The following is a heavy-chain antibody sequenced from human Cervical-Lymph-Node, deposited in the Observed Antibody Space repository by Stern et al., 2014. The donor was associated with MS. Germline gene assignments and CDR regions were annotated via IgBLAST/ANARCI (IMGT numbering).Heavy chain of an antibody. D-gene: IGHD2/OR15-2a*01. Sequence: EVQLLESGGGLVQPGGSLRLSCAASELTFSNFWIHWVRQAPGKGLVWLSRLRQDGTRAYDADSVKGRFSISRDNAKDTVYLQLNSLRVEDTAVYCCVRSFSGPTEYWGQGSLVTVSS. J-gene: IGHJ4*02. CDR1: ELTFSNFW. CDR3: VRSFSGPTEY. CDR2: LRQDGTRA. V-gene: IGHV3-74*02.